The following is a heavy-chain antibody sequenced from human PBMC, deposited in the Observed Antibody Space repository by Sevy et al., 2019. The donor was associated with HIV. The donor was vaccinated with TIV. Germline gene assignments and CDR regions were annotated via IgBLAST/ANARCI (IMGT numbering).Heavy chain of an antibody. CDR2: IYYSGST. Sequence: SETLSLTCTVSGGSISSYYWSWIRQPPGKGLEWIGYIYYSGSTNYNPSLKSRVTISVDTSKNQFSLKLSSVTAVDTAVYYCARDGGDHDYYYYYGMDVWGQGTTVTVSS. CDR3: ARDGGDHDYYYYYGMDV. D-gene: IGHD4-17*01. J-gene: IGHJ6*02. V-gene: IGHV4-59*01. CDR1: GGSISSYY.